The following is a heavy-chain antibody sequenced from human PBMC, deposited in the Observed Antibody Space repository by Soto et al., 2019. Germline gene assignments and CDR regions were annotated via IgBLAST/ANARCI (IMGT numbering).Heavy chain of an antibody. J-gene: IGHJ4*02. D-gene: IGHD6-13*01. Sequence: SVKISCKASGCSFTTYWMGWVRQMPGKGLEWMGIIYPGDSDTRYSPSFQGQVTISADKSISTAYLQWSSLKASDSAMFYCARKDIAGNSVDFWGQGTLVTVSS. V-gene: IGHV5-51*01. CDR2: IYPGDSDT. CDR1: GCSFTTYW. CDR3: ARKDIAGNSVDF.